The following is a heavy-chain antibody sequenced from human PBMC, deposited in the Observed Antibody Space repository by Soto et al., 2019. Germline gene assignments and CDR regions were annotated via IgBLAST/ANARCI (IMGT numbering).Heavy chain of an antibody. V-gene: IGHV1-2*04. CDR2: INPNSGGT. CDR1: GYTFTGYY. CDR3: ARGGGCSGGSCYGPRAYYYYGMDV. J-gene: IGHJ6*02. D-gene: IGHD2-15*01. Sequence: ASVKVSCKASGYTFTGYYMHWVRQAPGQGLEWMGWINPNSGGTNYAQKFQGWVTMTRDTSISTAYMELSRLRSDDTAVYYCARGGGCSGGSCYGPRAYYYYGMDVWGQGTTVTVSS.